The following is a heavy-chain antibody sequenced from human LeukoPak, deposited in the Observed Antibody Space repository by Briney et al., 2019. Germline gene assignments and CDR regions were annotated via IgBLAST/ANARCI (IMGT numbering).Heavy chain of an antibody. CDR2: ISSSGSTI. V-gene: IGHV3-48*04. CDR3: ARNYDIGRYFDY. Sequence: GGSLRLSCAASGXTFSDYSMNWVRQAPGKGLEWVSYISSSGSTIYYADSVKGRFTISRDNAKNSLYLQMNSLRAEDTAVYYCARNYDIGRYFDYWGQGTLVTVSS. D-gene: IGHD3-22*01. CDR1: GXTFSDYS. J-gene: IGHJ4*02.